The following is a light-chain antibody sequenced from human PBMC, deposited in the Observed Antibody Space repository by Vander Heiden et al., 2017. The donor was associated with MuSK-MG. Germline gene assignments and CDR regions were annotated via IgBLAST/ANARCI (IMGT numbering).Light chain of an antibody. CDR2: EGS. CDR1: SSDGGSYNL. CDR3: GSYAGSSIFYV. V-gene: IGLV2-23*03. Sequence: QSALTQPASVSGSPGQSITISCTGTSSDGGSYNLVSWYQQHPGKAPKLMMYEGSKRPSGVSNRFSGSKSGNTASLTISGLQAEDEADYYCGSYAGSSIFYVFGTGTKGTVL. J-gene: IGLJ1*01.